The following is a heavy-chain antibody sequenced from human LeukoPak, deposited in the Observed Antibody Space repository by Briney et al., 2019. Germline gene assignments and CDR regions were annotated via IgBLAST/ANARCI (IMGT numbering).Heavy chain of an antibody. V-gene: IGHV3-7*01. D-gene: IGHD1-1*01. Sequence: GGSLRLSCAASGLNFGSSWMTWVRQTPDKGLEWVASINQDRSAEYYVDSVRGRVTMSRENAKNSVYLQMNSLRAEDTAVYYCARDRGPNCLDYWGQGALVTVSS. CDR1: GLNFGSSW. J-gene: IGHJ4*02. CDR2: INQDRSAE. CDR3: ARDRGPNCLDY.